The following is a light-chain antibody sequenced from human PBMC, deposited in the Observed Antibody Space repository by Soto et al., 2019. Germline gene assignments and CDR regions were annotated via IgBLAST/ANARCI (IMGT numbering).Light chain of an antibody. Sequence: DVVMTQTPLSLSVTPGQPASISCKSSQSLLHLTGETFLSWYLQKPGQSPQLLIYEVSTRVSGVPDRFSGSGSGTDFTLEISRVQTDDVGIYYCMQSTQLPPTFGQGTRVEIK. J-gene: IGKJ5*01. CDR3: MQSTQLPPT. CDR1: QSLLHLTGETF. V-gene: IGKV2D-29*02. CDR2: EVS.